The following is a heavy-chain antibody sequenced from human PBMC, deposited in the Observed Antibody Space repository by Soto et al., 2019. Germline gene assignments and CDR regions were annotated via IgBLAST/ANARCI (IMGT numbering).Heavy chain of an antibody. J-gene: IGHJ4*02. Sequence: QLQLQESGSGLVKPSQTLSLTCAVSGGSISSGGYSWSWIRQPPGKGLEWIGYIYHSGSTYYNPSLQSRVTISVDRSKTQLSLKLSSVTAADTAVYYCARSYGGNPQFDSWGQGTLVTVSS. CDR1: GGSISSGGYS. V-gene: IGHV4-30-2*01. CDR3: ARSYGGNPQFDS. CDR2: IYHSGST. D-gene: IGHD2-15*01.